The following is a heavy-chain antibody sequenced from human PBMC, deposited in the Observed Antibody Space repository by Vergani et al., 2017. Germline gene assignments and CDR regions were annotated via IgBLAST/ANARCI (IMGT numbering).Heavy chain of an antibody. Sequence: EVELVESGGGLVQPGGSLRLSCAASGFTFNESWMHWARQVPGKGLVWVSGMNGDGDTIRYADSVKGRFTISRDNAKNTLFLQMNSLRAEDTAVYYCARARTFRVGVVWENWFDPWGQGTLVTVSS. CDR1: GFTFNESW. CDR3: ARARTFRVGVVWENWFDP. J-gene: IGHJ5*02. CDR2: MNGDGDTI. D-gene: IGHD3-3*01. V-gene: IGHV3-74*01.